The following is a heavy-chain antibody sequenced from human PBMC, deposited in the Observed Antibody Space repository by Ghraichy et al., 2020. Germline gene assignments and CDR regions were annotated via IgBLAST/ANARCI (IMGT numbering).Heavy chain of an antibody. J-gene: IGHJ1*01. V-gene: IGHV3-7*03. CDR1: GFTLSSYW. Sequence: GGSLRLSCAASGFTLSSYWMSWVRQAPGKGLEWVANIKEDGSEKNYVDSVKGRFTISRDDAKNSLYLQMNSLRAEDSAVYYCATPLFGVSKAYFQQWGQGTLVAVSS. CDR2: IKEDGSEK. D-gene: IGHD3-16*01. CDR3: ATPLFGVSKAYFQQ.